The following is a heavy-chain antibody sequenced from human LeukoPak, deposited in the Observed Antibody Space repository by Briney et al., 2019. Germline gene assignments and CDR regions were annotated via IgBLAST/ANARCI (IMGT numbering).Heavy chain of an antibody. CDR1: GFTFRSYV. J-gene: IGHJ6*04. Sequence: GGSLRLSCAASGFTFRSYVMSWVRQAPGKGLDWVSATSGSGGSTYYAVSVTGRFTISRDKSKNTLSLQMNILRAEDTAVYYCAKDRHFEGSGSSTWEWDVWGKGTTVTISS. CDR2: TSGSGGST. D-gene: IGHD3-10*01. V-gene: IGHV3-23*01. CDR3: AKDRHFEGSGSSTWEWDV.